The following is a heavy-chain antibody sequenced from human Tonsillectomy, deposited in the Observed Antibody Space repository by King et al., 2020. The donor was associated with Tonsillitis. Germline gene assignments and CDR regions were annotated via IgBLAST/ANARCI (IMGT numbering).Heavy chain of an antibody. CDR3: AAYVYEDAFSNDF. V-gene: IGHV3-30-3*01. D-gene: IGHD2/OR15-2a*01. J-gene: IGHJ4*02. CDR1: GFTFSSYS. CDR2: ISSDGGNE. Sequence: VQLVESGGGVVQPGRSLRLSCSASGFTFSSYSIHWVRQAPGKGLEWVALISSDGGNEYYADSVRGRFTVSRDDSKSTVDLRMSSLKSDDTGTYYCAAYVYEDAFSNDFWGQGTLVIVSS.